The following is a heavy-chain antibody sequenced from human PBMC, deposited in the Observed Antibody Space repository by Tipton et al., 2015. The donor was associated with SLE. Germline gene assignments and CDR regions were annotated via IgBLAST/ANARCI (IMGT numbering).Heavy chain of an antibody. J-gene: IGHJ4*02. CDR1: GYTFTNYD. V-gene: IGHV1-8*01. CDR3: ARDLVNRGSYDY. CDR2: MNSKSADT. D-gene: IGHD1-26*01. Sequence: QLVQSGPEVKKPGASVKVSCKASGYTFTNYDINWVRQATGQGLEWMGWMNSKSADTAYAQKFQGRVTMTRDTSINTAYMELSSLRSEDTALYFCARDLVNRGSYDYWGQGTLVTVSS.